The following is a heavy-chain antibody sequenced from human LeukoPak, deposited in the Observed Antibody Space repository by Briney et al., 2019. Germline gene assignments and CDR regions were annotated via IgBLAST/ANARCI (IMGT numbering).Heavy chain of an antibody. Sequence: GGSLRLSCAASGSTFSSYSMNWVRQAPGKGLEWVSYISSSSSTIYYADSVKGRFTTSRDNAKNSLYLQMNSLRDDDTAVYYCARGGGGTYWDYWGQGTLVTVSS. D-gene: IGHD2-15*01. V-gene: IGHV3-48*02. CDR1: GSTFSSYS. J-gene: IGHJ4*02. CDR3: ARGGGGTYWDY. CDR2: ISSSSSTI.